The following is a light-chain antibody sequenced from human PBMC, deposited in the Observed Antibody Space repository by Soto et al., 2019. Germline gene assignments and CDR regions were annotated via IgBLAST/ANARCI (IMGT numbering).Light chain of an antibody. J-gene: IGKJ5*01. CDR2: AAS. CDR3: QQSYSTPSIT. CDR1: ESISRH. V-gene: IGKV1-39*01. Sequence: DIQMTQSPSSLSAFVGDRVTITCRASESISRHLHWYQQKPGKAPKLLIYAASSLQNGVPSRFSGGRAGTDFTLTIRNLQPADFATYYGQQSYSTPSITFGQGTRLEIK.